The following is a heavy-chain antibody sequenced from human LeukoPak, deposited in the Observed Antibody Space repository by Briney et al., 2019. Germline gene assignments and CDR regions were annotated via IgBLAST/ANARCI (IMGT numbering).Heavy chain of an antibody. V-gene: IGHV1-2*02. CDR3: ARDMVVGATAFDY. J-gene: IGHJ4*02. Sequence: ASVKVSCKASGYTFPANYMHWVRPAPGQGLEWMGWINPNSGGSNCAQKFQGRVTMTRDTSISTAYMELSRLRSDDTAVYYCARDMVVGATAFDYWGQGTLVTVSS. CDR1: GYTFPANY. D-gene: IGHD1-26*01. CDR2: INPNSGGS.